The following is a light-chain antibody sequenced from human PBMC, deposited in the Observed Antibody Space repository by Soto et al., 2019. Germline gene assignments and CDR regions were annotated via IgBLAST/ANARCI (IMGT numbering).Light chain of an antibody. J-gene: IGKJ1*01. Sequence: DIQMTQSPSTLSASVGDRVTITCRASQGIVRWLAWYQQKPGKAPKLLIYDASSLESGVPSRFSGSGSGTEFTLTISSLQPDDFATYYCQEYNSYSTFGQGTKVDIK. CDR1: QGIVRW. V-gene: IGKV1-5*01. CDR3: QEYNSYST. CDR2: DAS.